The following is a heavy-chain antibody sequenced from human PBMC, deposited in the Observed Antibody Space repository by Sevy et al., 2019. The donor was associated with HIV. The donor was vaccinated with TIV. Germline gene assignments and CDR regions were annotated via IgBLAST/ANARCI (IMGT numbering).Heavy chain of an antibody. D-gene: IGHD3-10*01. Sequence: KQSQTLSLTCAVSGYSISSGYYWGWIRQPPGKGLEWIGSIYHSGSTYYNPSLKSRVTISVDTSKNQFSLKLSSVTAADTAVYYCATWGALTMVRGALSSSGRRMDVWGKGTTVTVSS. CDR1: GYSISSGYY. V-gene: IGHV4-38-2*01. CDR3: ATWGALTMVRGALSSSGRRMDV. J-gene: IGHJ6*04. CDR2: IYHSGST.